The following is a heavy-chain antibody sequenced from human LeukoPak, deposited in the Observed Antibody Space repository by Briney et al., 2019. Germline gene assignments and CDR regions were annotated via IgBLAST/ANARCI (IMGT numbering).Heavy chain of an antibody. J-gene: IGHJ4*02. V-gene: IGHV3-48*04. Sequence: PGGSLRLSCAASGFAFSSYSMNWVRQAPRKGLEWVSFISSSSGTLYYADSVKGRFTISRDDAKNTLYLQMNSLRAEDTAVYYCARRFGYSIDYWGQGTLVTASS. D-gene: IGHD5-12*01. CDR3: ARRFGYSIDY. CDR1: GFAFSSYS. CDR2: ISSSSGTL.